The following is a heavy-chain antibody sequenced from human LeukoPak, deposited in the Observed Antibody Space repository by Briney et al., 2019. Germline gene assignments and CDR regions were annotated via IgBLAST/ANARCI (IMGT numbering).Heavy chain of an antibody. CDR3: ARLRTTMIVGGAFDI. J-gene: IGHJ3*02. V-gene: IGHV3-11*01. CDR1: GFTFSDYY. CDR2: ISSSGSTI. Sequence: PGGSLRLSCAASGFTFSDYYMSWIRQAPGKGLEWVSYISSSGSTIYYADSVKGRFTISRDNAKNSLYLQINSLRGEDTAVYYCARLRTTMIVGGAFDIWGQGTMGTVSS. D-gene: IGHD3-22*01.